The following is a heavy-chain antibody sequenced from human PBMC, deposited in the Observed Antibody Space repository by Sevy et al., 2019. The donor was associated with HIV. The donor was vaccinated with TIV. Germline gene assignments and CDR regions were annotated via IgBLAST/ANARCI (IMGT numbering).Heavy chain of an antibody. CDR2: INSDGSST. CDR3: EWGEYRSGWYAYFQH. V-gene: IGHV3-74*01. Sequence: GGSLRLSCAASGFTFSSYWMHWVRQAPGKGLVWVSRINSDGSSTSYADSVKGRFTSSRDNAKNTLYLQMNSLRAEDTAVYYCEWGEYRSGWYAYFQHWGQGTLVTVSS. D-gene: IGHD6-19*01. J-gene: IGHJ1*01. CDR1: GFTFSSYW.